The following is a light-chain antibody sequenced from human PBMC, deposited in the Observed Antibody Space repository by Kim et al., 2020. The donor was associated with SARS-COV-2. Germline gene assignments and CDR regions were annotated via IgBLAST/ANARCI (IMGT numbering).Light chain of an antibody. CDR3: QQYTNWPRT. Sequence: EIVMTQSPATLSMSPGERATLSCRASQSVGSTLVWCQHKLGQSPRLLIYGAYTRATGIPPRFSGSVSGTEFTLTISSLQSEDFAVYYCQQYTNWPRTCDQGTKVDIK. J-gene: IGKJ1*01. V-gene: IGKV3-15*01. CDR1: QSVGST. CDR2: GAY.